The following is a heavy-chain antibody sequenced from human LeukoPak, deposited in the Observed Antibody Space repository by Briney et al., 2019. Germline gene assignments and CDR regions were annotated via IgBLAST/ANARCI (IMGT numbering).Heavy chain of an antibody. Sequence: SETLSLTCTVSGGSISSYYWSWIRQPPGKGLEWIGYIYYSGSTNYNPSLKSRVTISVDTSKNQFSLKLSSVTAADTAVYYCARDLGHYYYDRVPTGLAFDIWGQGTMVTVSS. CDR1: GGSISSYY. D-gene: IGHD3-22*01. CDR2: IYYSGST. J-gene: IGHJ3*02. V-gene: IGHV4-59*01. CDR3: ARDLGHYYYDRVPTGLAFDI.